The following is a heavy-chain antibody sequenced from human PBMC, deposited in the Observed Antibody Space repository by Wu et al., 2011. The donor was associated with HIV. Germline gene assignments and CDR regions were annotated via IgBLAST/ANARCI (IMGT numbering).Heavy chain of an antibody. CDR1: GDTFSAFA. CDR2: IIPVFGTP. Sequence: QVQLVQSGAEVKKPGSSIKVSCKASGDTFSAFAVIWVRQAPGQGLDWMGGIIPVFGTPTYAQKFQGRVAITTDESTSTVYMELSSLKSDDTAVYYCARGRGSSSWYDDAFEIWGRGTMVTVSS. V-gene: IGHV1-69*05. J-gene: IGHJ3*02. CDR3: ARGRGSSSWYDDAFEI. D-gene: IGHD6-13*01.